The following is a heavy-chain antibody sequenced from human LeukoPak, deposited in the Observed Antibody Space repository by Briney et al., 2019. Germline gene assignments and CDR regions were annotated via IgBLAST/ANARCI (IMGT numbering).Heavy chain of an antibody. D-gene: IGHD5/OR15-5a*01. V-gene: IGHV5-51*01. CDR3: ARDLRSFGYYYMDV. CDR2: IYPGDSDT. CDR1: GYSFTNYW. Sequence: GESLKISFKGSGYSFTNYWIGWVRQKPGKGLEWMGIIYPGDSDTRYSPSFQGQVTISADKSISTAYLQWSSLKASDTAMYYCARDLRSFGYYYMDVWGKGTTVTVSS. J-gene: IGHJ6*03.